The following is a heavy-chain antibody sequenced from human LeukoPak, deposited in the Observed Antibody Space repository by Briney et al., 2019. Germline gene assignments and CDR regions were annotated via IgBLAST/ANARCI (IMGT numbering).Heavy chain of an antibody. Sequence: SETLSLTCTVSGGSISTNYWNWIRQSAGKGLEWIGRIYPSGSTNYNPSLKSRVTISLDKTKNQFSLRFNSVTVADTAVYYCARDRGNYPYYFDYWGQGTLVTVSS. V-gene: IGHV4-4*07. CDR2: IYPSGST. CDR3: ARDRGNYPYYFDY. J-gene: IGHJ4*02. D-gene: IGHD1-7*01. CDR1: GGSISTNY.